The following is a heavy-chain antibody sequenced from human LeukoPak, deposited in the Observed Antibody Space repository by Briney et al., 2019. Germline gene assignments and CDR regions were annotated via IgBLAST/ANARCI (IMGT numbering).Heavy chain of an antibody. CDR2: IKQDGSEI. J-gene: IGHJ4*02. D-gene: IGHD6-13*01. CDR1: GFDFRSYW. V-gene: IGHV3-7*01. Sequence: GGSLRLSCTASGFDFRSYWMSWVRQAPGKGLEWVANIKQDGSEIYYVDSVKGRFIISRDNAKNSLSLQMSSLRAEDTAVYYCARDGTRPPSPPDYWGQGTLVTVSS. CDR3: ARDGTRPPSPPDY.